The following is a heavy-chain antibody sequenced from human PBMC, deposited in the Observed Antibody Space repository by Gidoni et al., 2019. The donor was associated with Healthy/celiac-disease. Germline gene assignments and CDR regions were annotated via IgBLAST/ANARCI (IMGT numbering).Heavy chain of an antibody. CDR3: ASGIFGGTNMDY. D-gene: IGHD3-3*01. CDR2: ISYDGSNK. CDR1: GFTFSSYG. J-gene: IGHJ4*02. V-gene: IGHV3-30*03. Sequence: QVQLVESGGGVVQPGRSLRLSCAASGFTFSSYGMHWVRQAPGKGLEWVAVISYDGSNKYYADSVKGRFTISRDNSKNTLYLQMNSLRAEDTAVYYCASGIFGGTNMDYWGQGTLVTVSS.